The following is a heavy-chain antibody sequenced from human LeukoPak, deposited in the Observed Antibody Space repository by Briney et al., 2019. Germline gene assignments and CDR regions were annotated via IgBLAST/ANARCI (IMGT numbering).Heavy chain of an antibody. CDR2: IYYSGST. D-gene: IGHD5-18*01. V-gene: IGHV4-39*01. Sequence: SETLSLTCTVSGGSISSSSYYWGWLRQPPGKGLEWIGSIYYSGSTYYNPSLKSRVTISVDTSKNQFSLKLSSVTAADTAVYYCARCNIGYGQVANWFDPWGQGTLVTVSS. CDR3: ARCNIGYGQVANWFDP. CDR1: GGSISSSSYY. J-gene: IGHJ5*02.